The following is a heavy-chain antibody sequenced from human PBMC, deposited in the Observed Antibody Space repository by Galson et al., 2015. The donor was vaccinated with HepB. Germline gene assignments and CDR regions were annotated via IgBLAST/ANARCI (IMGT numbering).Heavy chain of an antibody. CDR1: GYTFTSYY. CDR3: ARDKGISYSGLAGYYFDY. Sequence: SVKVSCKAFGYTFTSYYMHWVRQAPGQGLEWMGIINPSGGSTNYAQKLQGRVTMTRDTSTSTVYMELSSLRSEDTAVYYCARDKGISYSGLAGYYFDYWGQGTLSPSPQ. D-gene: IGHD1-26*01. J-gene: IGHJ4*02. CDR2: INPSGGST. V-gene: IGHV1-46*04.